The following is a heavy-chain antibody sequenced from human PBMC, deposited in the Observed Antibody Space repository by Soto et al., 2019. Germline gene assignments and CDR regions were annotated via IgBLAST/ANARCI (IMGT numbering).Heavy chain of an antibody. V-gene: IGHV1-3*01. CDR1: GYTFTSYA. D-gene: IGHD5-18*01. CDR3: ARDLVDTAIYYYYGMDV. CDR2: INAGNGNT. J-gene: IGHJ6*02. Sequence: ASVKVSCKASGYTFTSYAMHWVRQAPGQRLEWMGWINAGNGNTKYSQKFQGRVTITRDTSASTAYMELSSLRSEDTAVYYCARDLVDTAIYYYYGMDVWGQGTTVTVSS.